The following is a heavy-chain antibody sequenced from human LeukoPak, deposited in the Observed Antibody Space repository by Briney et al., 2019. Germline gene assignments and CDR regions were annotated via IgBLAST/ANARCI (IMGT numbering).Heavy chain of an antibody. Sequence: PGGSLRLSCAASGFTVSSNYMSWVRQAPGKGLEWVSVIYSGGSTYYADSVKGRFTISRDNSKNTLYLQMNSLRAEDTAVYYCAREDSSSSGDYYMDVWGKGTTVTVSS. J-gene: IGHJ6*03. CDR1: GFTVSSNY. D-gene: IGHD6-13*01. V-gene: IGHV3-53*01. CDR2: IYSGGST. CDR3: AREDSSSSGDYYMDV.